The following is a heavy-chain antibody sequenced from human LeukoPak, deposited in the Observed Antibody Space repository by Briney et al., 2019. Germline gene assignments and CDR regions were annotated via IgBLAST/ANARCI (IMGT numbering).Heavy chain of an antibody. Sequence: PSETLSLTCAVYGGSFSGYYWSWIRQPPGKGLEWIGEINHSGSTNYNPSLKSRVTISVDTSKNQFSLKLSSVTAADTAVYYCARAFRYYYGSRTAEPSGWFDPWGRGTLVTVSS. V-gene: IGHV4-34*01. CDR2: INHSGST. J-gene: IGHJ5*02. CDR3: ARAFRYYYGSRTAEPSGWFDP. CDR1: GGSFSGYY. D-gene: IGHD3-10*01.